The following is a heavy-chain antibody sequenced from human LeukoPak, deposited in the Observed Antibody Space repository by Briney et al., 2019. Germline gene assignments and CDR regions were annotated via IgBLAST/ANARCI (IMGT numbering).Heavy chain of an antibody. Sequence: GGSLRLSCAASGFTVSSNYMSWVRQAPGKGLEWVSLIYSGGFTYYADSVKGRFTISRDNSKNTLYLQMNSLRAEDTALYFCANEVRPNDYWGRGTLVTVSS. CDR2: IYSGGFT. J-gene: IGHJ4*02. CDR3: ANEVRPNDY. D-gene: IGHD4/OR15-4a*01. V-gene: IGHV3-53*01. CDR1: GFTVSSNY.